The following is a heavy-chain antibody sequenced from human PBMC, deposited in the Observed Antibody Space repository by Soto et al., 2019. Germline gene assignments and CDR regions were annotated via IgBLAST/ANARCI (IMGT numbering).Heavy chain of an antibody. J-gene: IGHJ4*02. D-gene: IGHD1-1*01. V-gene: IGHV1-18*01. CDR3: ARGRYGDY. CDR1: GYGFTTYG. Sequence: QVHLVQSGAEVKKQGASVKVSCKGAGYGFTTYGITWVRQAPGQGLEWMAWISAHNGNTNYAQKLQGRVTVTRDTSTSTAYMELRSLRSDDTAVYYCARGRYGDYWGQGALVTVSS. CDR2: ISAHNGNT.